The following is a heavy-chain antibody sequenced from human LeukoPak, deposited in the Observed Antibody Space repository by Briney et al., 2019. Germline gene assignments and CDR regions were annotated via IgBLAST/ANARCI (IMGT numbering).Heavy chain of an antibody. D-gene: IGHD5-24*01. CDR3: ARGGSVEMATITFDY. Sequence: ASVKVSCKASGYTFTSYYMHWVRQAPGQGLEWMGIINPSGGSTSYAQKFQGRVTMTRDTSTSTVYMELSSPRSEDTAVYYCARGGSVEMATITFDYWGQGTLVTVSS. CDR2: INPSGGST. J-gene: IGHJ4*02. V-gene: IGHV1-46*01. CDR1: GYTFTSYY.